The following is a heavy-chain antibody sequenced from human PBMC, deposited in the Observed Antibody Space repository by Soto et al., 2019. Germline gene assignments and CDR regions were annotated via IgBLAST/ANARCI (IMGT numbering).Heavy chain of an antibody. Sequence: SETLSLTCTVSGGSISSSSYYWGWIHQPPGKGLEWIGSIYYSGSTYYNPSLKSRVTISVDTSKNQFSLKLSSVTAADTAVYYCASPAVPYYYYYGMDVWGQGTTVTVSS. V-gene: IGHV4-39*01. CDR2: IYYSGST. J-gene: IGHJ6*02. D-gene: IGHD2-2*01. CDR3: ASPAVPYYYYYGMDV. CDR1: GGSISSSSYY.